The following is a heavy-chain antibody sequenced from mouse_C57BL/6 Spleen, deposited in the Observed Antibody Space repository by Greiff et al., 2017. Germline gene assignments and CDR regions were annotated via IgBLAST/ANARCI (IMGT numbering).Heavy chain of an antibody. J-gene: IGHJ4*01. CDR1: GYAFTNYL. CDR2: INPGSGGT. V-gene: IGHV1-54*01. Sequence: VQLQQSGAELVRPGTSVKVSCKASGYAFTNYLIEWVKQRPGQGLEWIGVINPGSGGTNYNEKFKGKATLTADKSSSTAYMQLSSLTSEDSAVYFCAREDLGNYDAMDYWGQGTSVTVSS. D-gene: IGHD2-1*01. CDR3: AREDLGNYDAMDY.